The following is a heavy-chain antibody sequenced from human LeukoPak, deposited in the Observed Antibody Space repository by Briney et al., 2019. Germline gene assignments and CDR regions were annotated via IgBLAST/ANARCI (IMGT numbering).Heavy chain of an antibody. CDR3: ARGDELQQRNDALDI. CDR1: GFNLSRYA. CDR2: VGNASPYI. Sequence: GGSLRLSCAASGFNLSRYAMNWVRQAQGKGLEWVSSVGNASPYIYYADSVKGRFTFSRDNAKNSLYLQMNNLRDEDTAVYYCARGDELQQRNDALDIWGQGTMVTVSS. J-gene: IGHJ3*02. D-gene: IGHD1-1*01. V-gene: IGHV3-21*01.